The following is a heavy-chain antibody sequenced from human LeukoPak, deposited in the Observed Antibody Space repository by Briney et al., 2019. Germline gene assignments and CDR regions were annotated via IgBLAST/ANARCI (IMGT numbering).Heavy chain of an antibody. CDR2: IYYSGST. CDR3: ARHAYSSGSFDY. J-gene: IGHJ4*02. Sequence: SETLSLTCTVSGGSISSSSYYWGWIRQPPGKGLEWIGNIYYSGSTNYNPSLKSRVTISVDTSKNQFSLKLSSVTAADTAVYYCARHAYSSGSFDYWGQGTLVTVSS. V-gene: IGHV4-39*01. D-gene: IGHD6-19*01. CDR1: GGSISSSSYY.